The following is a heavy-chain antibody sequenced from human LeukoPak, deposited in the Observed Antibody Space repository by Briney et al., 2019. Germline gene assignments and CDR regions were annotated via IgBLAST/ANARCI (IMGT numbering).Heavy chain of an antibody. D-gene: IGHD6-19*01. CDR1: GGSISSSSW. CDR2: IYHSGST. V-gene: IGHV4-4*02. J-gene: IGHJ5*02. Sequence: SETLSLTCAVSGGSISSSSWWSWVRQPPGKGLEWIGEIYHSGSTNYNPSLKSRVTISVDKSKNPFSLKLSSVTAADTAVYYCARKNSSGWYVWFDPWGQGTLVTVSS. CDR3: ARKNSSGWYVWFDP.